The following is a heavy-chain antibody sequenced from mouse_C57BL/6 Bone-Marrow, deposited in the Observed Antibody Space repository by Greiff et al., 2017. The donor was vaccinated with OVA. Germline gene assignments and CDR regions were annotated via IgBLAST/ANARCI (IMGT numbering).Heavy chain of an antibody. J-gene: IGHJ1*03. D-gene: IGHD1-1*01. CDR3: ARDYYGSSYDWYVDV. V-gene: IGHV1-81*01. Sequence: QVQLQQSGAELARPGASVKLSCKASGYTFTSYGISWVKQRTGQGLEWIGEIYPRSGNTYYNEKFKGKATLTADKSSSSAYMELRSLTSEDSAVYLCARDYYGSSYDWYVDVWGTGTTVTVSS. CDR2: IYPRSGNT. CDR1: GYTFTSYG.